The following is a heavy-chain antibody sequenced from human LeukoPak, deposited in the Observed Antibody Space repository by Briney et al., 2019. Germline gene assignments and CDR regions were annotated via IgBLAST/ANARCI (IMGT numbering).Heavy chain of an antibody. V-gene: IGHV4-39*01. CDR2: VYYTGST. J-gene: IGHJ4*02. CDR1: GGSISSSNYY. D-gene: IGHD3-10*01. CDR3: ARLSYGELDY. Sequence: PSETLSLTCTVSGGSISSSNYYWGWIRQPPGKGLEYIGSVYYTGSTHYNPSLTSRVTISADTSKNQFSLKLSSVTAADTAVYYCARLSYGELDYWGQGTLVTVSS.